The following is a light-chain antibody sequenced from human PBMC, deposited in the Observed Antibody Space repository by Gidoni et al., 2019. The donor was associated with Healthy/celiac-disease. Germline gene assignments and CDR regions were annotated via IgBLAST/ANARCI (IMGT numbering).Light chain of an antibody. CDR1: QSLLHSNGYNY. V-gene: IGKV2-28*01. Sequence: DSVLTQSPLSLPVTPGEPAPISCRSSQSLLHSNGYNYLDWYLQKPGQYRQLLLDLGSNRASGVPVRFSGSGSGTDFTLNISRVDAEDVGVYYCMQALQTPGTFGQGTKLEIK. CDR3: MQALQTPGT. J-gene: IGKJ2*01. CDR2: LGS.